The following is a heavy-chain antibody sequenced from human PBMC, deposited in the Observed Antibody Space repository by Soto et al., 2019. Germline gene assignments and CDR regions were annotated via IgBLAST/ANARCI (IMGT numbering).Heavy chain of an antibody. CDR1: GFTFSTFD. V-gene: IGHV3-23*01. J-gene: IGHJ4*02. D-gene: IGHD6-19*01. CDR3: AKEITPRSSNGWPFDS. Sequence: GGSLRLSCAASGFTFSTFDMTWVRQPPGKGLEWVSLIRGSSGSTYYADSVKGRFTISRDNSKNTLYLQMNSLRLDDTAVYYCAKEITPRSSNGWPFDSWGQGTLVTVSS. CDR2: IRGSSGST.